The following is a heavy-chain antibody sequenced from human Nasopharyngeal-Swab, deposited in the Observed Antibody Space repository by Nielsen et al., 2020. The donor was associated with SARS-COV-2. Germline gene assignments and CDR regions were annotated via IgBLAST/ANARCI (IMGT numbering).Heavy chain of an antibody. D-gene: IGHD2-15*01. Sequence: GESLKISCTASGFTLRTYVMYWVRQAPGMGLEWVASISYDGNYKSYADSVKGRFTISRDDSENTLYLQMNSLKTEDTAVYYCAAGSDYWGQGNLVTVSS. CDR1: GFTLRTYV. CDR3: AAGSDY. CDR2: ISYDGNYK. V-gene: IGHV3-30-3*01. J-gene: IGHJ4*02.